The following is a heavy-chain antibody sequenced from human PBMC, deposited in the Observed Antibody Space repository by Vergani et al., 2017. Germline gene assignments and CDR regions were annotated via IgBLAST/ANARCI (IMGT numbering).Heavy chain of an antibody. CDR2: IIPIFGTA. V-gene: IGHV1-69*18. Sequence: QVQLVQSGAEVKKPGSSVKVSCKASGGTFSSYAIIWVRQAPGQGLEWMGRIIPIFGTANYAQKFQGRVTITADESTSTAYMELSSLRSEDTAVYYCARVRCSSTSCYLYGMDVWGQGTTVTVSS. J-gene: IGHJ6*02. CDR3: ARVRCSSTSCYLYGMDV. CDR1: GGTFSSYA. D-gene: IGHD2-2*01.